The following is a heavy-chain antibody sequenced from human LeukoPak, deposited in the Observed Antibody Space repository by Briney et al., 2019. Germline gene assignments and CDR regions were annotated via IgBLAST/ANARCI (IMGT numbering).Heavy chain of an antibody. Sequence: ASVKVSCKASGYTFTSYDINWVRQATGQGLELMGWMNPNSGNTGYAQKFQGRVTMTRNTSISTAYMELSSLRSEDTAVYYCARVNSPDYGYYYYYGMDAWGQGTTVTVSS. CDR1: GYTFTSYD. V-gene: IGHV1-8*01. CDR3: ARVNSPDYGYYYYYGMDA. J-gene: IGHJ6*02. D-gene: IGHD3-16*01. CDR2: MNPNSGNT.